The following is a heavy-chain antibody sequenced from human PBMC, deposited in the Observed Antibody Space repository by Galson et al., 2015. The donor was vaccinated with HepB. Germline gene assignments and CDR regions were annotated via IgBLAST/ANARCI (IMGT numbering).Heavy chain of an antibody. V-gene: IGHV3-11*06. Sequence: SLRLSCAVSGFTFSDYYMSWIRQAPGKGLEWISYISSHTLYTNYADSVKGRFTISRDNAKTSLYLQINGLRAEDTAVYYCARVADADYGDHTHFDSWGQGTLVTVSS. CDR1: GFTFSDYY. D-gene: IGHD4-17*01. CDR2: ISSHTLYT. CDR3: ARVADADYGDHTHFDS. J-gene: IGHJ4*02.